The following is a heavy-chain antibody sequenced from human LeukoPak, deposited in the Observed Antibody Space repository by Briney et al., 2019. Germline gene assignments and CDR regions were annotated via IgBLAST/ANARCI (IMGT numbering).Heavy chain of an antibody. CDR3: ARGRGDY. Sequence: SETLSLTCAVYGGSFSGYYWSWIRQPPGKGLEWIGEINHSGSTNYNPSLKSRVTISVDTSKNQFSLKLSSVAAADTAVYYCARGRGDYWGQGTLVTVSS. J-gene: IGHJ4*02. CDR2: INHSGST. CDR1: GGSFSGYY. V-gene: IGHV4-34*01.